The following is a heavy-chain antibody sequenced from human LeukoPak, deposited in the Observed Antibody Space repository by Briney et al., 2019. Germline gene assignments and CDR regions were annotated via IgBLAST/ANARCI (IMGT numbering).Heavy chain of an antibody. Sequence: GGSLRLSCAASGFTFSSYTMSWVRQAPGKGLGWVSTITTSDGNTYYADSVKGRFTVSRDNSKNTLFLQMNSLRAEDTAVYYCAKDGGLWVSAHWGDSWGRGTLVTVSS. D-gene: IGHD7-27*01. CDR2: ITTSDGNT. CDR1: GFTFSSYT. CDR3: AKDGGLWVSAHWGDS. J-gene: IGHJ4*02. V-gene: IGHV3-23*01.